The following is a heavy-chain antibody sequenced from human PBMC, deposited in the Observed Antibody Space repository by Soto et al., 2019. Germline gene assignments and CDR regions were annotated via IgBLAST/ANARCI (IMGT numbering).Heavy chain of an antibody. Sequence: EVQLLESGGGLVQPGGSLRLSCAASGFTFSSYAMSWVRQAPGKGLEWVSAISGSGGSTYYADSVKGRFTISRDNSKNTLYMQRNSLRAEDTHVYYGAKESRYYDFWSGPPPTDGMDVWGQGTTVTVSS. CDR1: GFTFSSYA. CDR3: AKESRYYDFWSGPPPTDGMDV. CDR2: ISGSGGST. D-gene: IGHD3-3*01. J-gene: IGHJ6*02. V-gene: IGHV3-23*01.